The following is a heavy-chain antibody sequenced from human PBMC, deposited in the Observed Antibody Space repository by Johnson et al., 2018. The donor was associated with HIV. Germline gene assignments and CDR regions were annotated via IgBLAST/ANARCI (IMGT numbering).Heavy chain of an antibody. CDR1: GFTFSSYA. D-gene: IGHD2-15*01. Sequence: QVQLVESGGGVVQPGRSLRLSCAASGFTFSSYAMHWVRQAPGKGLEWVAVISYDGSNKYYADSVKGRFTISRDNSKNTLYLQMNSLRAEDTALYYCARVLCSGGSCYSDAFDIWGQGTMVTVSS. CDR2: ISYDGSNK. J-gene: IGHJ3*02. V-gene: IGHV3-30*04. CDR3: ARVLCSGGSCYSDAFDI.